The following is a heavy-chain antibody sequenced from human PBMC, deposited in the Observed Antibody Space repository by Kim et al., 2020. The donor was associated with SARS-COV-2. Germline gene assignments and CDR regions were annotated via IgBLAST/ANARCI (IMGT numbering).Heavy chain of an antibody. V-gene: IGHV4-34*01. Sequence: SETLSLTCAVYGGSFSGYYWSWIRQPPGKGLEWIGEINHSGSTNYNPSLKSRVTISVDTSKNQFSLKLSSVTAADTAVYYCARCRYQEGAAPLPIWYYFDYWGQGTLVTVSS. CDR3: ARCRYQEGAAPLPIWYYFDY. J-gene: IGHJ4*02. CDR1: GGSFSGYY. D-gene: IGHD1-26*01. CDR2: INHSGST.